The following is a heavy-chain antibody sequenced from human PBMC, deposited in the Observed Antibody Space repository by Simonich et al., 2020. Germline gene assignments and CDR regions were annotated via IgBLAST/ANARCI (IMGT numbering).Heavy chain of an antibody. CDR2: LNPNSCGT. Sequence: QVQLVQSGAEVKKPGASVKVSCKASGYTFTGYYMHWVRQAPGQWLEWMGWLNPNSCGTNYAQKLQSRVTMTRDTSISTAYMELSRLRSDDTAVYYCARDPEKINSVEYSSSYAFDIWGQGTMVTVSS. D-gene: IGHD6-6*01. V-gene: IGHV1-2*02. CDR3: ARDPEKINSVEYSSSYAFDI. CDR1: GYTFTGYY. J-gene: IGHJ3*02.